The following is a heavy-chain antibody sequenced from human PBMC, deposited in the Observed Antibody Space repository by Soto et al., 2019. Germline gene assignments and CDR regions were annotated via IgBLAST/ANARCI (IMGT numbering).Heavy chain of an antibody. Sequence: GGSLRLSCAASGFTFSSYEMNWVRQAPGKGLEWVSYISSSGSTIYYADSVKGRFTISRDNAKNSLYLQMNSLRAEDTAVYYCARQYSTTGTTHYYYYGMDVWGQGTTVTVSS. V-gene: IGHV3-48*03. CDR3: ARQYSTTGTTHYYYYGMDV. D-gene: IGHD1-1*01. CDR2: ISSSGSTI. J-gene: IGHJ6*02. CDR1: GFTFSSYE.